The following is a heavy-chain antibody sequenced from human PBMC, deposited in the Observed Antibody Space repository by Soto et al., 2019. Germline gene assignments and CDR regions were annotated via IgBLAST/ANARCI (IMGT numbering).Heavy chain of an antibody. CDR3: AKRATGTDFDY. Sequence: GGSLRLSCAASGFTFSSYAMNWVRQAPGKGLEWVSVISGSGDSTYYADSVKGRFTISRDNSKNTLYLQMNSLRAEDTAVYYCAKRATGTDFDYWGQGTLVTVSS. CDR1: GFTFSSYA. D-gene: IGHD1-1*01. CDR2: ISGSGDST. V-gene: IGHV3-23*01. J-gene: IGHJ4*02.